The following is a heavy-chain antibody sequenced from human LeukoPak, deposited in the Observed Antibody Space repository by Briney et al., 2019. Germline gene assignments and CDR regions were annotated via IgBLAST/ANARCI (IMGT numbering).Heavy chain of an antibody. J-gene: IGHJ4*02. Sequence: ASVNVSCTASGYTFTSYAMHWVRQAPGQRLEWMGWINAGNGNTKYSQKFQGRVTITRDTSASTAYMELSSLRSEDTAVYYCATSHSSGWLYYFDYWGQGTLVTVSS. CDR2: INAGNGNT. D-gene: IGHD6-19*01. CDR3: ATSHSSGWLYYFDY. CDR1: GYTFTSYA. V-gene: IGHV1-3*01.